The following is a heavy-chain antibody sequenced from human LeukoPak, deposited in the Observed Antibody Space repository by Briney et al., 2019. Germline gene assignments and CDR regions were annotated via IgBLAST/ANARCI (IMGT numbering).Heavy chain of an antibody. D-gene: IGHD3-22*01. CDR2: IIPILGIA. J-gene: IGHJ4*02. CDR3: ASNPYYYDSSGYLDY. V-gene: IGHV1-69*04. Sequence: GASVKVSCKASGGTFSSYAISWVRQAPGQGLEWMGRIIPILGIANYAQKFQGRVTITADKSTSTAYMELSSLRSEDTAVYYCASNPYYYDSSGYLDYWGQGTLVTVSS. CDR1: GGTFSSYA.